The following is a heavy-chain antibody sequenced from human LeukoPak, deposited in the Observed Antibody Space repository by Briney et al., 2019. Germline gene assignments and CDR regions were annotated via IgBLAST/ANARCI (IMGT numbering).Heavy chain of an antibody. Sequence: GGSLRLSCAASGFSFSSQTMHWVRQAPGKGLEWVSSIRSGDSYIDYADSVKGRFTVSRDNAKNSLYLQMNSLRAEDTAVYYCARDLGDTAMAHWYFDLWGRGTLVTVSS. J-gene: IGHJ2*01. CDR2: IRSGDSYI. CDR3: ARDLGDTAMAHWYFDL. CDR1: GFSFSSQT. V-gene: IGHV3-21*04. D-gene: IGHD5-18*01.